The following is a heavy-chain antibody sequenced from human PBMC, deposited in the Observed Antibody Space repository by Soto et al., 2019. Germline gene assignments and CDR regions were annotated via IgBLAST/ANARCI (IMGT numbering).Heavy chain of an antibody. Sequence: GASVKVSCKASGYTFTSYAMHWVRQAPGQRLEWMGWINAGNGNTKYSQKFQGRVTITRDTSASTAYMELSSLRSEDTAVYYCAKDSDYYYGMYVWGQGTTVTVSS. CDR3: AKDSDYYYGMYV. CDR2: INAGNGNT. V-gene: IGHV1-3*01. CDR1: GYTFTSYA. J-gene: IGHJ6*02.